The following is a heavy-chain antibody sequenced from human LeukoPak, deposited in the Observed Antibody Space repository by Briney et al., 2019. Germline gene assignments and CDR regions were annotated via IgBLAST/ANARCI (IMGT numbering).Heavy chain of an antibody. J-gene: IGHJ4*02. CDR3: ARDHDSSGYYEYYFDY. D-gene: IGHD3-22*01. CDR1: GYTFTSYG. V-gene: IGHV1-18*01. CDR2: ISAYNGNT. Sequence: ASVKVSCKASGYTFTSYGISWVRQAPGQGLEWMGWISAYNGNTNYAQKLQGRVTMTTDTSTSTAYMELRSLRSDDTAVYYCARDHDSSGYYEYYFDYWRQGTLVTVSS.